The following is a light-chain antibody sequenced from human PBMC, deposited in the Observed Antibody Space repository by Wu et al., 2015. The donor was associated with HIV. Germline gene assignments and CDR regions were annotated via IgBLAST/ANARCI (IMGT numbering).Light chain of an antibody. CDR2: KAS. CDR3: QQYNSYPWT. V-gene: IGKV1-5*03. Sequence: TQSPATLSLSPGETATLSCRASQSISSWLAWYQQKPGKAPKLLIYKASSLESGVPSRFSGSGSGTEFILTISSLQPDDFATYYCQQYNSYPWTFGQGTKVEIK. CDR1: QSISSW. J-gene: IGKJ1*01.